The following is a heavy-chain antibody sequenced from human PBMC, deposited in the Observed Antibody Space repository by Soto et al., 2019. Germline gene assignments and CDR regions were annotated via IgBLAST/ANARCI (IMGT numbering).Heavy chain of an antibody. CDR2: FRTKANTYAT. Sequence: EVQLVESGGGLVQPGGSLKLSCAASEFTFSDSGRHWVGQASGKGREWVGRFRTKANTYATDYAASVKGRFTISRDDSKTTTYLQMTSLKSEDTAVYYCTRNGDYVWGRDVWGQGTTVTVSS. D-gene: IGHD4-17*01. CDR3: TRNGDYVWGRDV. J-gene: IGHJ6*02. V-gene: IGHV3-73*02. CDR1: EFTFSDSG.